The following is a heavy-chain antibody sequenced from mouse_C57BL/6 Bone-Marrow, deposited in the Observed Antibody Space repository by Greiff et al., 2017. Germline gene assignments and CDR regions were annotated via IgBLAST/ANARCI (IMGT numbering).Heavy chain of an antibody. Sequence: LQESGPELVKPGASVKISCKASGYAFSSSWMNWVKQRPGKGLEWIGRIYPGDGDTNYNGTFTGKATLTADKSSSTAYMQLSSLTSEDSAVSFCARSGTAQAKAWFAYWGQGTLVTVSA. V-gene: IGHV1-82*01. CDR1: GYAFSSSW. D-gene: IGHD3-2*02. CDR2: IYPGDGDT. CDR3: ARSGTAQAKAWFAY. J-gene: IGHJ3*01.